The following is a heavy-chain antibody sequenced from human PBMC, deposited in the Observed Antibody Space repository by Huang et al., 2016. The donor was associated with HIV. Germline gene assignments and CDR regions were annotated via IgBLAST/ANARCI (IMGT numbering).Heavy chain of an antibody. J-gene: IGHJ4*02. Sequence: QVQLVESGGGVVQPGGSLRLSCAASGFTFSTFGIHWVRQAPSKGLEWVEFMRNDGSNNYYADSVKGRFTISRDNSKNTMYLQMKSLRTEDTAVYYCAKDRNWNDEAIDYWGQGTLVTVSS. CDR3: AKDRNWNDEAIDY. CDR1: GFTFSTFG. D-gene: IGHD1-1*01. V-gene: IGHV3-30*02. CDR2: MRNDGSNN.